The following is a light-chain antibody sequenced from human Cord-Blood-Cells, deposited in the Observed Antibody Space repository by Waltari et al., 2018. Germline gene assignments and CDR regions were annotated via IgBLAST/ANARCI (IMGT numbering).Light chain of an antibody. CDR3: QQSYSTPFT. CDR1: QSISSY. V-gene: IGKV1-39*01. CDR2: AAS. J-gene: IGKJ3*01. Sequence: DIQMTQSTYSLSASVGDRVTITCRASQSISSYLNWYQQKPGKAPKLLIYAASSLQSGVPSRFSGSGSGTDFTLTISSLQPEDFATDYCQQSYSTPFTCGPGTKVDNK.